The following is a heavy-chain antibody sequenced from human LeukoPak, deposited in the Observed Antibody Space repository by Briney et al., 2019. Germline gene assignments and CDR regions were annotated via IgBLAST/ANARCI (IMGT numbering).Heavy chain of an antibody. V-gene: IGHV1-8*01. CDR3: ARGRHPGPTWISEY. D-gene: IGHD5-12*01. J-gene: IGHJ4*02. CDR2: MNPNSGNT. Sequence: ASVTVSCTSFDYTFTSYDINWVRQATGQGLEWMGWMNPNSGNTGYAQKFQGRVTMTRNTSISTDYMELSSLTSDDTAVYYCARGRHPGPTWISEYWGQGTLVTVSS. CDR1: DYTFTSYD.